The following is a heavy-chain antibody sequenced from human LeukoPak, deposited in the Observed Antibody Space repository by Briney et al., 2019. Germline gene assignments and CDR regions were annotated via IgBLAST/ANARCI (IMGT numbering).Heavy chain of an antibody. CDR3: ARARITMVRGANSVMTNFDY. V-gene: IGHV4-59*01. Sequence: PTETLSLTCTVSGGSIDNYYWTWIRQPPGKGLEWIGYIYYSGSTNYNPSLRSRVTISLDTSKNQFSLKLTSLTAADTAVYYCARARITMVRGANSVMTNFDYWGQGTLVTVSS. D-gene: IGHD3-10*01. CDR1: GGSIDNYY. CDR2: IYYSGST. J-gene: IGHJ4*02.